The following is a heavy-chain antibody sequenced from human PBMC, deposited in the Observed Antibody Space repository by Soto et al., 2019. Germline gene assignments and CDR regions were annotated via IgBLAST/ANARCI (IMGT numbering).Heavy chain of an antibody. CDR2: IYYSGST. V-gene: IGHV4-39*01. CDR3: AIWAEPDYDSSGYYVDY. J-gene: IGHJ4*02. CDR1: GGSISSSSYY. Sequence: PSETLSLTCTVSGGSISSSSYYWGWIRQPPGKGLEWIGSIYYSGSTYYNPSLKSRVTISVDTSKNQFSLKLSSVTAADTAVYYCAIWAEPDYDSSGYYVDYWGQGTLLTVSS. D-gene: IGHD3-22*01.